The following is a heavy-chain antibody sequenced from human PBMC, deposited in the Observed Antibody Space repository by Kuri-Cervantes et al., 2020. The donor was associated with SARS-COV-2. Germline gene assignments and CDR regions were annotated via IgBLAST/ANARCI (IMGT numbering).Heavy chain of an antibody. CDR1: GYTFTGYY. J-gene: IGHJ5*02. D-gene: IGHD3-10*01. V-gene: IGHV1-2*02. CDR2: INPNSGGT. Sequence: SVKVSCKASGYTFTGYYMHWVRQAPGQGLEWMGWINPNSGGTNYAQKFQGRVTMTRDTSISTAYMELSRLRSDDTAVYYCARARGFGTETNWFDPWGQGTLVTVSS. CDR3: ARARGFGTETNWFDP.